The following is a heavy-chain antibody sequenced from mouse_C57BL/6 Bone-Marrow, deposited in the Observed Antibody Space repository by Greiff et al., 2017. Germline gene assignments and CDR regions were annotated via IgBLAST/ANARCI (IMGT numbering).Heavy chain of an antibody. Sequence: VQLQQSGPGLVQPSQSLSITCTVSGFSLTSYGVHWVRQSPGKGLEWLGVIWRGGSTDYNAAFMSRLSITKDNSKSQVFFKMNSLQADDTAIYYCAKTDYYGPGYFDVWGTGTTVTVSS. D-gene: IGHD1-1*01. CDR2: IWRGGST. J-gene: IGHJ1*03. V-gene: IGHV2-5*01. CDR3: AKTDYYGPGYFDV. CDR1: GFSLTSYG.